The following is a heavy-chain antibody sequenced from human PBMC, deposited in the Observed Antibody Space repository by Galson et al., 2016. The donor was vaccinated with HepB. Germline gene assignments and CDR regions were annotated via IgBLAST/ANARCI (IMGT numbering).Heavy chain of an antibody. CDR1: GGSMTYYY. CDR2: IFYSGST. V-gene: IGHV4-59*01. Sequence: ETLSLTCTVSGGSMTYYYWSWIRQPPGKGLEWIGNIFYSGSTNYNPSLKSRVTIAVDTSKNQFSLKMNSVTAADPAMYYCARGRLCFGHFGCDYWVQGMLVTVSS. CDR3: ARGRLCFGHFGCDY. D-gene: IGHD3-10*01. J-gene: IGHJ4*02.